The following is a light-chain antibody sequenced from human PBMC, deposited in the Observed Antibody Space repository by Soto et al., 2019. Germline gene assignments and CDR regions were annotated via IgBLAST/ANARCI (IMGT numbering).Light chain of an antibody. J-gene: IGLJ1*01. CDR1: SSDVGAYNR. CDR2: DVS. V-gene: IGLV2-18*02. Sequence: QSVLTQPPSVSGSPGQSVTISCTGTSSDVGAYNRVSWYQQPPGAAPKLMICDVSNRPSGVPERFSGSKSGNTASLTIFGLQAEDEADYYCSSFTTSSTYVFGPGTKVTVL. CDR3: SSFTTSSTYV.